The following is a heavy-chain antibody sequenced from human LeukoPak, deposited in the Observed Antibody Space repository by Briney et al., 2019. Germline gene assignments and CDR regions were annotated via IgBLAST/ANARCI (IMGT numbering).Heavy chain of an antibody. CDR1: GFTFSNYA. V-gene: IGHV3-23*01. J-gene: IGHJ4*02. D-gene: IGHD6-13*01. CDR3: AKAASSSSSYYFEY. Sequence: GGSLRLSCAASGFTFSNYAMSWVRQTPGKGLEWVSSISSSGASTYYADSVKGRFTISRDNSKNTLSLQMNSLRAEDTAVYYCAKAASSSSSYYFEYWGQGTLVTVSS. CDR2: ISSSGAST.